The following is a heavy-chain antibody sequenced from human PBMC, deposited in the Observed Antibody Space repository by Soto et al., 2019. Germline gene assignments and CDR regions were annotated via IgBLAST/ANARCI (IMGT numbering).Heavy chain of an antibody. D-gene: IGHD6-13*01. Sequence: GGSLRLSCAASGFTFSSYAMSRVRQAPGKGLEWVSAISGSGGSTYYADSVKGRFTISRDNSKNTLYLQMNSLRAEDAAVYYCAKQLVLDYFDYWGQGTLVTVSS. CDR2: ISGSGGST. J-gene: IGHJ4*02. CDR3: AKQLVLDYFDY. CDR1: GFTFSSYA. V-gene: IGHV3-23*01.